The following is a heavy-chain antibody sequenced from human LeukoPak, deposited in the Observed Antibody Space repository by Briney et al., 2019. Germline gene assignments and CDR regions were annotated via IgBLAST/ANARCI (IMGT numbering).Heavy chain of an antibody. Sequence: PGGSLRLSCAASGFTFSNAWMSWVRQAPGKGLEWVSSISSSSSYIYYADSVKGRFTISRDNAKNSLYLQMNSLRAEDTAVYYCARDYHTDSSGCFDYWGQGTLVTVSS. CDR2: ISSSSSYI. V-gene: IGHV3-21*01. J-gene: IGHJ4*02. D-gene: IGHD6-19*01. CDR3: ARDYHTDSSGCFDY. CDR1: GFTFSNAW.